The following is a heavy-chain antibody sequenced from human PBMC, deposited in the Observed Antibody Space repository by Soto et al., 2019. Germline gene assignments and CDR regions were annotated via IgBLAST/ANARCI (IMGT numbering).Heavy chain of an antibody. CDR2: INHSGST. V-gene: IGHV4-34*01. D-gene: IGHD4-17*01. J-gene: IGHJ6*03. CDR3: ARPLRDGDLRANYYYYYMDV. CDR1: GGSFSGYY. Sequence: SETLSLTCAVYGGSFSGYYWSWIRQPPGKGLEWIGEINHSGSTNYNPSLKSRVTISVDTSKNQFSLKLSSVTAADTAVYYCARPLRDGDLRANYYYYYMDVWGKGTTVTVSS.